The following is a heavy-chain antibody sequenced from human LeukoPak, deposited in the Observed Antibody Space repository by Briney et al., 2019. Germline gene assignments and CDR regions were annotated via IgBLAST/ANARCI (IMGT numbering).Heavy chain of an antibody. CDR3: AAYYYDSSGYYS. Sequence: PSETLSLTCTVSGGSISSSSYYWGWIRRPPGKGLEWIGSIYYSGSTYYNPSLKSRVTISVDTSKNQFSLKLSSVTAADTAVYYCAAYYYDSSGYYSWGKGTTVTVSS. V-gene: IGHV4-39*01. J-gene: IGHJ6*04. D-gene: IGHD3-22*01. CDR1: GGSISSSSYY. CDR2: IYYSGST.